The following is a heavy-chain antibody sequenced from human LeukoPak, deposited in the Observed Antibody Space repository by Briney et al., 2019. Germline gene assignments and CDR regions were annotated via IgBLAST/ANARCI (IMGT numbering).Heavy chain of an antibody. Sequence: GGSLRLSCAASGFIFDDYAMHWVRQVPGKGLEWVSGITWNSGTIDYADSVKGRFTISRDDAKNSLYLQMNSLRAEDTAVYYCARVSTADDYGDCEGYAFDIWGQGTMVSVSS. J-gene: IGHJ3*02. CDR3: ARVSTADDYGDCEGYAFDI. D-gene: IGHD4-17*01. V-gene: IGHV3-9*01. CDR1: GFIFDDYA. CDR2: ITWNSGTI.